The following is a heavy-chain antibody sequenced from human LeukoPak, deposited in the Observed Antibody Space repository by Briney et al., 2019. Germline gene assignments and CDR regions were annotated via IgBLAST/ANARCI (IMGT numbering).Heavy chain of an antibody. V-gene: IGHV1-3*01. D-gene: IGHD1-20*01. J-gene: IGHJ4*02. Sequence: ASVTVSCTASGYTFTSYAMHWVRQAPGQRLEWMGWINAGNGNTKYSQKFQGRVTITRDTSASTAYMELSSLRSEDTAVYYCARSSNWNPSFDYWGQGTLVTVSS. CDR3: ARSSNWNPSFDY. CDR2: INAGNGNT. CDR1: GYTFTSYA.